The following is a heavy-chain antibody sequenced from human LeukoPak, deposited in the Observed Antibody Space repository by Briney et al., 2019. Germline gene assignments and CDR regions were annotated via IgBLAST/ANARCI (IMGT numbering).Heavy chain of an antibody. CDR1: GFTFSSYA. V-gene: IGHV3-30*04. CDR3: ATELREGDSGSQYSQH. CDR2: ISYDESNK. J-gene: IGHJ1*01. D-gene: IGHD6-19*01. Sequence: GASLRLSCAASGFTFSSYAMHWVRQAPGKGLEWVAIISYDESNKYYADSVKGRFTISRDNSKNTLYLQMNSLRPEETAVYYCATELREGDSGSQYSQHWGQGTLVTVSS.